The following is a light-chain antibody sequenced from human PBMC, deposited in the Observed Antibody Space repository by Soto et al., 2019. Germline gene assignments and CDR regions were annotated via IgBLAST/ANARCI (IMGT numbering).Light chain of an antibody. CDR3: QQYGTSLIT. V-gene: IGKV3-20*01. Sequence: EIVLTQSPGTLSLSPGGRAILSCRASQSLSSSYLAWYQQKPGQAPRLLIYGASSRATGVPDRFSGSGSGTDFTLTISRLEPEDFAVYYCQQYGTSLITFGQGTRLEI. CDR2: GAS. CDR1: QSLSSSY. J-gene: IGKJ5*01.